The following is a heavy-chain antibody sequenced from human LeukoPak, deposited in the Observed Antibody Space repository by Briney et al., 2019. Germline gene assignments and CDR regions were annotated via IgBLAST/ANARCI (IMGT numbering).Heavy chain of an antibody. CDR1: GGSISSGGYY. CDR2: IYYTGST. J-gene: IGHJ5*02. CDR3: ARARTGFDL. Sequence: SSETLSLTCTVSGGSISSGGYYWSWIRQPPGKGLECIGYIYYTGSTNYNPSLRSRVTISVDTSKNQLSLKLSSVAAADSAVYYCARARTGFDLWGQGALVTVSS. V-gene: IGHV4-61*08. D-gene: IGHD1-1*01.